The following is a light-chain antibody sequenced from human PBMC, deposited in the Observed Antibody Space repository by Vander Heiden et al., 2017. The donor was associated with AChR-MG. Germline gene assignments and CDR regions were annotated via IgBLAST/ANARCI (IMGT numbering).Light chain of an antibody. J-gene: IGLJ3*02. CDR2: LNSDGGH. Sequence: QLVLPQSPSASASLEASVKLPCTLSSRHSSYASAWHPQHPQKGPRYLTNLNSDGGHSKGDGIPERFSGSSSGAERYLTIASHQSEDEADYYCQSWGTGIRVFGGGTKLTVL. CDR1: SRHSSYA. V-gene: IGLV4-69*01. CDR3: QSWGTGIRV.